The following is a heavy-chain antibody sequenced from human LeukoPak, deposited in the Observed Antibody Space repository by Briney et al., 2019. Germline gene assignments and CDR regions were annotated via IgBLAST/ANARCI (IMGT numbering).Heavy chain of an antibody. V-gene: IGHV3-30-3*01. CDR1: GFTFSSYA. D-gene: IGHD6-6*01. CDR3: ARATGYSSSSGLDY. CDR2: ISYDGSNK. J-gene: IGHJ4*02. Sequence: GGSLRLSCAASGFTFSSYAMHWVRQAPGKGLEWVPVISYDGSNKYYADSVKGRFTISRDNSKNTLYLQMNSLRAEDTAVYYCARATGYSSSSGLDYWGQGTLVTVSS.